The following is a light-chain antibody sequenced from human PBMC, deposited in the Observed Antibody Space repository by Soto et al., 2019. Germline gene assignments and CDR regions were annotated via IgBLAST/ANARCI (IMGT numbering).Light chain of an antibody. Sequence: EIVLTQSPGTLSLSPGERATLSCGASQGVTSSYLAWYQQKPGQAPRLLIYGASSRATGIPDRFSGSGSGTDFTLPISRLEPEDFAVYYCQLFGSSPRYTFGQGTKLEIK. CDR3: QLFGSSPRYT. J-gene: IGKJ2*01. CDR2: GAS. V-gene: IGKV3-20*01. CDR1: QGVTSSY.